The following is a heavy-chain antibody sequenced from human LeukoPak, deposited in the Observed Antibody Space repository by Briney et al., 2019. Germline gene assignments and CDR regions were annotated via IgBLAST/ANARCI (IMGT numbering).Heavy chain of an antibody. Sequence: ASVKVSCKASGYTFTSYVMHWVRQAPGQRLERLGWINAGNGNTKYSQKFQGRVTITRDTSASTAYMELSSLRSEDTAVYYCARGIAAAGSLWNYYFDYWGQGTLVTVSS. D-gene: IGHD6-13*01. CDR2: INAGNGNT. J-gene: IGHJ4*02. V-gene: IGHV1-3*01. CDR3: ARGIAAAGSLWNYYFDY. CDR1: GYTFTSYV.